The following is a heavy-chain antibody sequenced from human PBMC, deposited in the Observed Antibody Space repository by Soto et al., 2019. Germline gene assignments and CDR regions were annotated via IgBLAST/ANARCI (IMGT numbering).Heavy chain of an antibody. J-gene: IGHJ4*02. CDR3: SRENWFQDY. CDR2: INKDGSKQ. V-gene: IGHV3-7*03. CDR1: GFTFTAYY. Sequence: EVQLVESGGGLVQPGGSLRLSCAASGFTFTAYYMTWVRQVPGKGLGWVASINKDGSKQYYVDSVKGRFTISRDNAMNSLYLQMNSLRAGDTALYYCSRENWFQDYWGQGTLVTVSS. D-gene: IGHD3-10*01.